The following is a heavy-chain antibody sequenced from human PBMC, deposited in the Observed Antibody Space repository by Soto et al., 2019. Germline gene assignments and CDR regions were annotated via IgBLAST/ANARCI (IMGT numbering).Heavy chain of an antibody. V-gene: IGHV1-18*03. CDR1: GYTFRRYG. J-gene: IGHJ6*02. CDR2: VSGYNGDT. D-gene: IGHD2-8*01. Sequence: ASVKVSCKASGYTFRRYGISWVRQAPGQGLEWMGWVSGYNGDTKYAQNVQGRVTMTIDTSTYTAYMELRSLTSDDMAIYYCAKNGQPPYYYYGMDVWGQGTTVTVSS. CDR3: AKNGQPPYYYYGMDV.